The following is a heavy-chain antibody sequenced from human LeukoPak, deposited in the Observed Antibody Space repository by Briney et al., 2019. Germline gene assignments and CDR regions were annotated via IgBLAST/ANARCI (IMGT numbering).Heavy chain of an antibody. V-gene: IGHV3-11*04. CDR2: ISSGSTI. CDR3: ASEAFGGDYFDY. CDR1: GFTFSDYY. Sequence: TGGSLRLSCAASGFTFSDYYMSWIRQAPGKGLEWVSYISSGSTIYYADSVKGRFTISRDNAKNSLYLQMNSLRAEDTAVYYCASEAFGGDYFDYWGQGTLVTVSS. D-gene: IGHD3-16*01. J-gene: IGHJ4*02.